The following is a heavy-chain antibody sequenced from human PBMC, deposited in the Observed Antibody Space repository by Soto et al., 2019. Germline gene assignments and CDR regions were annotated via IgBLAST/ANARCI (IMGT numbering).Heavy chain of an antibody. D-gene: IGHD3-10*01. CDR3: ASGMVRGVMGY. CDR2: INAGNGNK. CDR1: GYTFTNYA. V-gene: IGHV1-3*01. J-gene: IGHJ4*02. Sequence: ASVKVSCKDSGYTFTNYAMHWVRQAPGQRLEWMGRINAGNGNKKYSQKYKGRVTITRETSASTAYMELSSLRSEDTAVYYCASGMVRGVMGYWGQGSLVTVSS.